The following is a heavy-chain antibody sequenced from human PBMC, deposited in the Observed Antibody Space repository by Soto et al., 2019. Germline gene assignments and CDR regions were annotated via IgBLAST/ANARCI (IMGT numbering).Heavy chain of an antibody. Sequence: SETLSLTCTVSGGSISSSSYYWGWIRQPPGKGLEWIGSIYYSGSPYYNPSLKSRVTISVDTSKNQFSLKLSSVTAADTAVYYCARQLLILDYYYYYGMDVWGQGTTVTVSS. J-gene: IGHJ6*02. CDR2: IYYSGSP. V-gene: IGHV4-39*07. CDR3: ARQLLILDYYYYYGMDV. D-gene: IGHD3-22*01. CDR1: GGSISSSSYY.